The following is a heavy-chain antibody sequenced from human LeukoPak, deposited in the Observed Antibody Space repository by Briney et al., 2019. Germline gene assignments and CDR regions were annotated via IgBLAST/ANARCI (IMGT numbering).Heavy chain of an antibody. CDR2: IKAGNGDT. J-gene: IGHJ4*02. D-gene: IGHD2-21*01. Sequence: ASVKVSCKASGYIFTKYVVHWVRQAPGQRPEWMGWIKAGNGDTKYSQNFQDRLTITRDTYASTVYMELSSLTSEGTALYYCARDDCGDTCYPGGYWGQGTLVTVSS. CDR3: ARDDCGDTCYPGGY. CDR1: GYIFTKYV. V-gene: IGHV1-3*01.